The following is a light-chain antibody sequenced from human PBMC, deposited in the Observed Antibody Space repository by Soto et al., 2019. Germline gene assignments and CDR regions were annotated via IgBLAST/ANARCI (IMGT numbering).Light chain of an antibody. J-gene: IGKJ1*01. Sequence: DIVMTQSPEFLAVSLGEMATINCRSSQSVLFSANTKKYLAWYQQKPGQPLKPLIYWASTRQSGVPDRFSDSGSGTDLTLTISSLQAEDVAGYYCHQYYGTPPTFGQGTKVEI. V-gene: IGKV4-1*01. CDR1: QSVLFSANTKKY. CDR3: HQYYGTPPT. CDR2: WAS.